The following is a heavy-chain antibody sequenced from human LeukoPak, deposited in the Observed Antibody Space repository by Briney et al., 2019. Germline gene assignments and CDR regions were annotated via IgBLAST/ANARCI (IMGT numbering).Heavy chain of an antibody. CDR1: GDSFSSNSAA. CDR2: TYYRSRSYN. Sequence: SPTLSLTCAISGDSFSSNSAAWNWIRQYPSRKLQGLVRTYYRSRSYNDYAVSEKSRITINPDTYKNQFSLQLNSVTPEDTAVYYCARDPGLFDCSSTSCRGANWFDPWGQGTLVTVSS. D-gene: IGHD2-2*01. CDR3: ARDPGLFDCSSTSCRGANWFDP. V-gene: IGHV6-1*01. J-gene: IGHJ5*02.